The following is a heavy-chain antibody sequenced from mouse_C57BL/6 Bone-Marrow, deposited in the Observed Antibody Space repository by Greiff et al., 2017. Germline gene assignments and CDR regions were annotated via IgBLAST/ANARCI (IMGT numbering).Heavy chain of an antibody. CDR1: GYTFTSYW. D-gene: IGHD2-10*01. Sequence: QVQLQQSGAGLAKPGASLTLSCTASGYTFTSYWMPWVHQTPGQSLEWIGTISPSGGYTKYPQKVKDKDTLTADKSTSTAYMQLSSLTSEDSAVYDCARFLLCQSEYFDGWGTGTTVTVSS. J-gene: IGHJ1*03. CDR2: ISPSGGYT. CDR3: ARFLLCQSEYFDG. V-gene: IGHV1-7*01.